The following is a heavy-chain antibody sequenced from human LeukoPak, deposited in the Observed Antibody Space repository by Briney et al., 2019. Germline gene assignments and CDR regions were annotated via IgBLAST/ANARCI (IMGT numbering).Heavy chain of an antibody. J-gene: IGHJ4*02. CDR1: GGSFSGYY. CDR2: INHSGST. CDR3: ARGCGY. Sequence: SETLSHTCAVYGGSFSGYYWSWIRQPPGKGLEWIGEINHSGSTNYNPSLKSRVTISVDTSKNQFSLKLSSVTAADTAVYYCARGCGYWGQGTLVTVSS. V-gene: IGHV4-34*01.